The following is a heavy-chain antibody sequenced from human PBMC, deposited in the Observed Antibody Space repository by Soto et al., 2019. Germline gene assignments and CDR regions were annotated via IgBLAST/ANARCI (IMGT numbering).Heavy chain of an antibody. CDR2: IIPILGAR. D-gene: IGHD6-13*01. V-gene: IGHV1-69*01. J-gene: IGHJ6*02. Sequence: QVRLVQSGAEVKKPESSVKVSCKASGGSFRNYAISWVRQAPGQGLEWRGGIIPILGARNSAQKFQGRVTMTADESSTTAYMELNSLRSDDTAVYYCATDSIKGRGSQAAAGQQYHHYYYGMDVWGPGTTVIVSS. CDR1: GGSFRNYA. CDR3: ATDSIKGRGSQAAAGQQYHHYYYGMDV.